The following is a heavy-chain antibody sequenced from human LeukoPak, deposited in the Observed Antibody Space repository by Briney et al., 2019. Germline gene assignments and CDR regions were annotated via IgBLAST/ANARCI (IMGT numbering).Heavy chain of an antibody. CDR1: GFTFDTYS. CDR3: VARGGWARFDY. D-gene: IGHD6-19*01. V-gene: IGHV3-48*04. CDR2: ITDDSKTM. J-gene: IGHJ4*02. Sequence: GGSLRLSCVASGFTFDTYSMNWIRQAPGKGLEWTSYITDDSKTMYYADSVKGRSTISRDNAKNALYLQMNSLRGEDTAVYYCVARGGWARFDYWGQGTLVTVSS.